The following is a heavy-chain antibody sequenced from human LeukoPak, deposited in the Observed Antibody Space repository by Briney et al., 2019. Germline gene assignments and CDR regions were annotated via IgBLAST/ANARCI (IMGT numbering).Heavy chain of an antibody. CDR1: GFTFSSYA. CDR2: ISGSGGST. Sequence: GGSLRLSCAASGFTFSSYAMSWVRQAPGKGLEWVSAISGSGGSTYYADSVRGRFTISRDNSKNTLYLQMNSLRAEDTAVYYCAKGEYYDSSGYYGDYWGQGTLVTVSS. J-gene: IGHJ4*02. V-gene: IGHV3-23*01. D-gene: IGHD3-22*01. CDR3: AKGEYYDSSGYYGDY.